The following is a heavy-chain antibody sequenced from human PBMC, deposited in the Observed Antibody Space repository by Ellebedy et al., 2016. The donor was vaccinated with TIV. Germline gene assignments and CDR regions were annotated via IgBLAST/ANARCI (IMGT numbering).Heavy chain of an antibody. CDR1: GFTFTRYG. J-gene: IGHJ3*01. CDR2: IWYDGSNK. Sequence: GESLKISCAASGFTFTRYGMHWVRQAPGKGLEWVAVIWYDGSNKYYADSVKGRFTISRDISKNILYLQMNSLRGNDTAVYYCARGDRHQRLDFDALQSWGPGTLVTVSS. D-gene: IGHD3-9*01. V-gene: IGHV3-33*08. CDR3: ARGDRHQRLDFDALQS.